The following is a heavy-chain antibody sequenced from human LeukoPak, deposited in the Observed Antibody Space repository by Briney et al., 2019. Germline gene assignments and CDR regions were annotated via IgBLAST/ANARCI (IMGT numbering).Heavy chain of an antibody. D-gene: IGHD6-13*01. J-gene: IGHJ5*02. Sequence: PSETLSLTCTVSGGSISSSSYYWGWIRQPPGKGLEWIGSIYYSGSTYYNPSLKSRVTISVDTSKNQFSLKLSSVTAADTAVYYCARLTEGAYSSNWNNWFDPWGQGTLVTVSS. V-gene: IGHV4-39*01. CDR3: ARLTEGAYSSNWNNWFDP. CDR1: GGSISSSSYY. CDR2: IYYSGST.